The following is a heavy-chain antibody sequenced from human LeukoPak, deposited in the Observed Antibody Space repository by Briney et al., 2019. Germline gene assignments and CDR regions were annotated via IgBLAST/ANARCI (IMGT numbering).Heavy chain of an antibody. Sequence: SETLSLTCTVSGGSISSYYWSWIRQPSGKGLEWIGRIYSSGSTNYNPSLKSRVTMSVDTSKNQFSLRLSSVTAADTAVYYCARVAVFGVVSSDYYYYYMDVWGKGTTVTVSS. D-gene: IGHD3-3*01. CDR3: ARVAVFGVVSSDYYYYYMDV. J-gene: IGHJ6*03. CDR2: IYSSGST. V-gene: IGHV4-4*07. CDR1: GGSISSYY.